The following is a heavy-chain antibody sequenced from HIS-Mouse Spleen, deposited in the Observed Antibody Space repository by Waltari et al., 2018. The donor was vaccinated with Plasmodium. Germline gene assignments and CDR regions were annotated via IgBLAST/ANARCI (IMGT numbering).Heavy chain of an antibody. V-gene: IGHV4-39*01. Sequence: QLQLQESGPGLVKPSETLSLTCTVSGGSISSSSYYWGWIRQPPGKGLEWIGSIYYSGSTYYNPSLKSRVTISVDTSKNQFSRKLGSVTAADTAVYYCARRGGSYYYFDYWGQGTLVTVSS. CDR3: ARRGGSYYYFDY. D-gene: IGHD1-26*01. CDR2: IYYSGST. CDR1: GGSISSSSYY. J-gene: IGHJ4*02.